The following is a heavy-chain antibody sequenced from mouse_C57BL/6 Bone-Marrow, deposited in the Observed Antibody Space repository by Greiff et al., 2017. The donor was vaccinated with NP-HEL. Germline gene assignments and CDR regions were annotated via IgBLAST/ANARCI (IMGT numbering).Heavy chain of an antibody. J-gene: IGHJ4*01. CDR2: ISSGSSTI. Sequence: EVMLVESGGGLVKPGGSLKLSCAASGFTFSDYGMHWVRQAPEKGLEWVAYISSGSSTIYYADTVKGRFTISRDNAKNTRFLQMTRLRSEDTAMYYCARHYYGSRHYAMDYWGQGTSVTVSS. CDR1: GFTFSDYG. V-gene: IGHV5-17*01. CDR3: ARHYYGSRHYAMDY. D-gene: IGHD1-1*01.